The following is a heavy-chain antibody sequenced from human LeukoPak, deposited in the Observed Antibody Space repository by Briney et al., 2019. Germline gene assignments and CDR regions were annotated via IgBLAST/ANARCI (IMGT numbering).Heavy chain of an antibody. CDR2: ISGSGGST. CDR1: GFTFSSYA. D-gene: IGHD6-6*01. V-gene: IGHV3-23*01. Sequence: QTGGSLRLSCAASGFTFSSYAMSWVRQAPGKGLEWVSAISGSGGSTYYADSVKGRFTISRDNAKNSVYLQMNSLRAEDTAVYYCARDPYSSSSFDYWGQGTLVTVSS. CDR3: ARDPYSSSSFDY. J-gene: IGHJ4*02.